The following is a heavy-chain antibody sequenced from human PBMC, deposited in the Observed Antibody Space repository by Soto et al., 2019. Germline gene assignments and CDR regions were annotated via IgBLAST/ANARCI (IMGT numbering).Heavy chain of an antibody. CDR2: IYYSGST. Sequence: TLSLTCTVSGGSISSGDYYWSWIRQPPGKGLEWIGYIYYSGSTYYNPSLKSRVTISVDTSKNQFSLKLSSVTAADTAVYYCARVRSGVATIEDWYFDLWGRGTLVTVSS. CDR3: ARVRSGVATIEDWYFDL. CDR1: GGSISSGDYY. D-gene: IGHD5-12*01. J-gene: IGHJ2*01. V-gene: IGHV4-30-4*01.